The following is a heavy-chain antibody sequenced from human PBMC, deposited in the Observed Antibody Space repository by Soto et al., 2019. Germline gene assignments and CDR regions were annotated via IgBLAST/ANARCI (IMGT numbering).Heavy chain of an antibody. V-gene: IGHV3-30-3*01. CDR2: ISYDGSNK. Sequence: SGGSLRLSCAASGFTFSSYAMHWVRQAPGKGLEWVAVISYDGSNKYYADSVKGRFTISRDNSKNTLYLQMNSLGAEDTAVYYCARDRAIVVVPAAIGYYYYYGMDVWGQGTTVTVSS. CDR1: GFTFSSYA. D-gene: IGHD2-2*02. CDR3: ARDRAIVVVPAAIGYYYYYGMDV. J-gene: IGHJ6*02.